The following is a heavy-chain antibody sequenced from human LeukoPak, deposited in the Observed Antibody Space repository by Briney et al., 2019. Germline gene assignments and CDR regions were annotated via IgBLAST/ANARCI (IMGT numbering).Heavy chain of an antibody. CDR1: GVTSNY. V-gene: IGHV3-66*02. Sequence: PGGSLRLSCAASGVTSNYFTWVRQAPGKGLEWVSVIYNGGTTYYADSVKGRFTISRGNSKSTLFVYLQMNSLRTDDTAVYYCAGGGEAARSFHYWGQGTLVTVSS. D-gene: IGHD6-6*01. J-gene: IGHJ4*02. CDR2: IYNGGTT. CDR3: AGGGEAARSFHY.